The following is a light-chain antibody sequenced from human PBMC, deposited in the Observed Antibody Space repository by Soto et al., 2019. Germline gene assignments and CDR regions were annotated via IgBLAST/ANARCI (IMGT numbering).Light chain of an antibody. CDR1: QSVSTD. V-gene: IGKV3-11*01. CDR3: QQRSNWPLT. CDR2: DAS. J-gene: IGKJ3*01. Sequence: EIVLTQSPATLSLSPGERATLSCRASQSVSTDLAWYQQKPGQAPRLLIYDASNRATGIPARFSGSGSGTDFTLTISSLEPEDFAVYYCQQRSNWPLTFGPGTKVDIK.